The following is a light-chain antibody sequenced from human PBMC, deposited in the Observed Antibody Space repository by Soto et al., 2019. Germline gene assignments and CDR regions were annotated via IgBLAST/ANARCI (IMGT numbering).Light chain of an antibody. J-gene: IGKJ1*01. CDR2: AAS. CDR1: QGISSW. V-gene: IGKV1-12*01. Sequence: FQLTASASSVAAIVCDSITITCRASQGISSWLAWYQQKPGKAPKLLIYAASSLQSGVPSRFSGSGSGTDFTLTISSLQPDDFATYYWQQDNSYSQAFGEGTKVDIK. CDR3: QQDNSYSQA.